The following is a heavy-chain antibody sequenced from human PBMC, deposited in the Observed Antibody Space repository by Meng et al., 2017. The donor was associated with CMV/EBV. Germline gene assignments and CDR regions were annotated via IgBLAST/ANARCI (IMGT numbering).Heavy chain of an antibody. J-gene: IGHJ4*02. Sequence: SETLSLTCTVPGYSISSGYYWGWIRQPPGKGLEWIGSIYHSGSTYYNPSLKSRVTISVDTSKNQFSLKLSSVTAADTAVYYCAIEYYYGSGSQFDYWGQGTLVTVSS. V-gene: IGHV4-38-2*02. CDR2: IYHSGST. CDR3: AIEYYYGSGSQFDY. D-gene: IGHD3-10*01. CDR1: GYSISSGYY.